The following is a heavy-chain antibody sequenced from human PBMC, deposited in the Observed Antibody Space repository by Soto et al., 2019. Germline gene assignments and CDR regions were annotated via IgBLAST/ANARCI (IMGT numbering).Heavy chain of an antibody. Sequence: QLQLQESGPRLVKPSETLSLICTVSGVSISSSSYYWGWIRQTPGKGLEWIGTIYFSGKTYYNPSLKSRLTISVDRSKNQFALNLTSVTAADTAVYYCARHGSYWGPGTLVTVSS. CDR3: ARHGSY. V-gene: IGHV4-39*01. CDR1: GVSISSSSYY. J-gene: IGHJ4*02. CDR2: IYFSGKT.